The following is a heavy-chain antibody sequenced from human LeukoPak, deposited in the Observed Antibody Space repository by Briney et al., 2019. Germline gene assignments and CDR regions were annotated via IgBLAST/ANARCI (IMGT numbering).Heavy chain of an antibody. V-gene: IGHV3-23*01. CDR3: AKVETSGGANCYALDY. CDR1: GFTFSSYA. J-gene: IGHJ4*02. Sequence: GGSPRLSCAASGFTFSSYAMTWVRQAPDKGLEWVSAISGSDGSTYYADSVKGRFAISRDDSQNTLYLQMNSLSAEDTAVYYCAKVETSGGANCYALDYWGQGTLVTVSS. CDR2: ISGSDGST. D-gene: IGHD2-2*01.